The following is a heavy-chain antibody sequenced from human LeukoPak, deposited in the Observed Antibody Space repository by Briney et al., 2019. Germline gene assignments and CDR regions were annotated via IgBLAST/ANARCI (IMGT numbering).Heavy chain of an antibody. Sequence: SETLSLTCTVSGGSISSGGYYWSWIRQPPGKGLEWIGSIYHSGSTYYNPSLKSRVTISVDTSKNQFSLKLSSVTAADTAVYYCARVGRGSDCSGGSCYYVEWDAFDIWGQGTMVTVSS. CDR2: IYHSGST. CDR3: ARVGRGSDCSGGSCYYVEWDAFDI. D-gene: IGHD2-15*01. J-gene: IGHJ3*02. V-gene: IGHV4-39*07. CDR1: GGSISSGGYY.